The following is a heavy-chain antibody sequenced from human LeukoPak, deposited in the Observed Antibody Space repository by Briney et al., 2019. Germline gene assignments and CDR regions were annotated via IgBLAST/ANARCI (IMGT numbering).Heavy chain of an antibody. Sequence: GGSLRLSCAASGFTFSSYAMSSVRQAPGKGLEWVSAISGSGASTYYADSVKGRFTISRDNSKNTLYLQMNSLRAEDTAVYYCASRYCSGGSCYLDYWGQGTLVTVSS. CDR3: ASRYCSGGSCYLDY. D-gene: IGHD2-15*01. CDR1: GFTFSSYA. CDR2: ISGSGAST. V-gene: IGHV3-23*01. J-gene: IGHJ4*02.